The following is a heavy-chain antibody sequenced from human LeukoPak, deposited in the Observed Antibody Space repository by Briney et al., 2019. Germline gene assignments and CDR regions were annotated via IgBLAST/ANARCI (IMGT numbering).Heavy chain of an antibody. CDR2: IYHSGST. V-gene: IGHV4-30-2*01. D-gene: IGHD2-21*02. Sequence: PSQTLSLTCAVSGGSISSGGYSWRWIRQPPGKGLEWIGYIYHSGSTYYNPSLKSRVTISVDRSKNQFSLKLSSVTAADTAVYYCARADVVVTEADAFDIWGQGTMVTVSS. CDR3: ARADVVVTEADAFDI. CDR1: GGSISSGGYS. J-gene: IGHJ3*02.